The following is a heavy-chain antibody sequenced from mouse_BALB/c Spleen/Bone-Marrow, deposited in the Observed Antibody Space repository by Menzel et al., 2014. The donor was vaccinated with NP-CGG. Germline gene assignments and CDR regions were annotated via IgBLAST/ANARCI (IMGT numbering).Heavy chain of an antibody. V-gene: IGHV1-7*01. CDR1: GYTFTSYW. CDR2: INPSTGYT. CDR3: ARSFYRYDVLFDY. J-gene: IGHJ2*01. D-gene: IGHD2-14*01. Sequence: VKLQESGAGLAKPGASVKMSCKASGYTFTSYWMHWVKQRPGQGLEWIGYINPSTGYTEYNQRFKDKATLTADKSSSTAYMQLSSLTSEDSAVYYCARSFYRYDVLFDYWGQGTTLTVSS.